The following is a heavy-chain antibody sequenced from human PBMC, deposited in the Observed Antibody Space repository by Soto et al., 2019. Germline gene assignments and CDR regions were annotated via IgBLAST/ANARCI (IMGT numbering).Heavy chain of an antibody. D-gene: IGHD4-4*01. J-gene: IGHJ6*02. CDR1: GYSFTSYW. CDR2: IYPGDSDT. Sequence: PGESLKIACKGSGYSFTSYWIGWVRQMPGKGLEWMGIIYPGDSDTRYSPSFQGQVTISADKSISTAYLQWSSLKASDTAMYYCARHETTVTPMYYYYYGMDVWGQGTTVTVS. CDR3: ARHETTVTPMYYYYYGMDV. V-gene: IGHV5-51*01.